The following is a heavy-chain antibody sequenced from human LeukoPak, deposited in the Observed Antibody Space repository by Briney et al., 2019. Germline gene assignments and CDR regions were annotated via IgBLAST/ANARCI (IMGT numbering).Heavy chain of an antibody. J-gene: IGHJ4*02. CDR2: ISGNGGRT. CDR3: AKVAEMGTILGKFDN. CDR1: GFTFSSYA. Sequence: PGGSLRPSCAASGFTFSSYAMSWVRQAPGKGLEWVSAISGNGGRTYYGDSVKGRFTISRDNSKNTLYLQMNSLRAEDTAVFYCAKVAEMGTILGKFDNWGQGTLVTVSS. V-gene: IGHV3-23*01. D-gene: IGHD5-24*01.